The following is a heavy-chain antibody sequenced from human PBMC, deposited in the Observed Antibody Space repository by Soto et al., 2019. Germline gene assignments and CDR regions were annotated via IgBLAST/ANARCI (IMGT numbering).Heavy chain of an antibody. CDR2: MQYSGAT. CDR3: TNHGRPLGVYP. J-gene: IGHJ5*02. CDR1: GGSISTSAYY. Sequence: QLQLQESRPGLVKPSETLSLTCTVSGGSISTSAYYWAWIRQPPGKGLEWIGSMQYSGATNYSPSLRSRITISIDTSKNPFSLPLTSGTAADTAVYYCTNHGRPLGVYPWGQATLVTVSS. D-gene: IGHD2-8*01. V-gene: IGHV4-39*01.